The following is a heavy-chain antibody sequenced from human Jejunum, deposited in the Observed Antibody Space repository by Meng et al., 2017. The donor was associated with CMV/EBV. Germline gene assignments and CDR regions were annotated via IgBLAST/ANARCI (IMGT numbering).Heavy chain of an antibody. CDR3: ARDIGGCVSTTCYYFDS. J-gene: IGHJ4*02. CDR2: ISNSGSYV. Sequence: FTFSDYSMNWVRQAPGKGLEWVSSISNSGSYVYYADSVKGRFTISRDNSKNSLSLQMNSLRAEDTAVYYCARDIGGCVSTTCYYFDSWGQGALVTVSS. D-gene: IGHD2-2*01. V-gene: IGHV3-21*01. CDR1: FTFSDYS.